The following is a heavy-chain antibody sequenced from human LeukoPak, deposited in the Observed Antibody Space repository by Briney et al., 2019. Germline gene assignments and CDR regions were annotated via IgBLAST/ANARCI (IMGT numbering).Heavy chain of an antibody. CDR3: ARDKIVGATSLDY. D-gene: IGHD1-26*01. CDR1: GFTFNNYW. CDR2: IKQDGSEK. Sequence: GGSLRLSCVASGFTFNNYWMRWVRQAPGKGPEWVDNIKQDGSEKYYVDSVKGRFTISRDNAKNSLHLHMDSLRAEDTAFYYCARDKIVGATSLDYWGQGTLVTVSS. V-gene: IGHV3-7*01. J-gene: IGHJ4*02.